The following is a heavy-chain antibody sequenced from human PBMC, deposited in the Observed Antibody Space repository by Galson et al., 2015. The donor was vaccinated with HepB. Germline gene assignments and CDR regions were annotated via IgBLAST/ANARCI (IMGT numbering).Heavy chain of an antibody. V-gene: IGHV1-69*13. CDR3: ASDYSNYPHYYYYGMDV. Sequence: SVKVSCKASGGTFSSYAISWVRQAPGQGLEWMGGIIPIFGTTNYAQKFQGRVTITADESTSTAYMELSSLRSEDTAVYYCASDYSNYPHYYYYGMDVWGQGTTVTVSS. J-gene: IGHJ6*02. CDR2: IIPIFGTT. CDR1: GGTFSSYA. D-gene: IGHD4-11*01.